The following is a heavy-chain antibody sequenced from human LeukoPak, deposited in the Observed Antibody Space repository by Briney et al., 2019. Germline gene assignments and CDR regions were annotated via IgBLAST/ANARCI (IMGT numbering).Heavy chain of an antibody. CDR2: IYYSGST. V-gene: IGHV4-59*12. CDR3: VRVPYYYYSYMDV. J-gene: IGHJ6*03. Sequence: PSETLSLTCTVSGGSISSYYWSWIRQPPGKGLEWIGYIYYSGSTNYNPSLKSRVTISVDTSKNQFSLRLNSVTAADTAVYYCVRVPYYYYSYMDVWGKGTTVTVSS. CDR1: GGSISSYY.